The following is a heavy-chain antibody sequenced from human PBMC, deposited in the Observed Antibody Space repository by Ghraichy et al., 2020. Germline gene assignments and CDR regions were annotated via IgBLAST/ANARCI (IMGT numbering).Heavy chain of an antibody. Sequence: GWISPYNGNTNYAPKIQDRVTMTTDTSTSTAYMELTSLRSDDTAMYFCSRDRGTRATAGNYDWWGQGTLVTVSS. V-gene: IGHV1-18*01. D-gene: IGHD1-1*01. CDR2: ISPYNGNT. J-gene: IGHJ4*02. CDR3: SRDRGTRATAGNYDW.